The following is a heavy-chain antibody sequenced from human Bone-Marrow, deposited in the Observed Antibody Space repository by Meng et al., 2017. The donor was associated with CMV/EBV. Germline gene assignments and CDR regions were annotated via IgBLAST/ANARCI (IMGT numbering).Heavy chain of an antibody. CDR2: INPDGSTT. Sequence: GGSLRLSCAASAFTFSTYWMDWVRQVPGKGLAWVSHINPDGSTTNYADSVRGRFTISRDNAKNTLYLQMNNLRPEDTAVYYCARERPPDYWGQGTLVTVSS. CDR3: ARERPPDY. V-gene: IGHV3-74*01. CDR1: AFTFSTYW. J-gene: IGHJ4*02.